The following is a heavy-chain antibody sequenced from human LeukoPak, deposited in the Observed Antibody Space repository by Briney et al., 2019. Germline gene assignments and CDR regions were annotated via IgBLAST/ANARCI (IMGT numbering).Heavy chain of an antibody. CDR2: INHSGST. V-gene: IGHV4-34*01. CDR3: AGGRGSSSVVQY. J-gene: IGHJ4*02. D-gene: IGHD6-6*01. Sequence: SETLSLTCAVYGGSFSGYYWSWIRQPPGKGLEWIGEINHSGSTNYNPSLKSRVTISVDTSKNQFSLKLSSVTAADTAVYYCAGGRGSSSVVQYWGQGTLVTVSS. CDR1: GGSFSGYY.